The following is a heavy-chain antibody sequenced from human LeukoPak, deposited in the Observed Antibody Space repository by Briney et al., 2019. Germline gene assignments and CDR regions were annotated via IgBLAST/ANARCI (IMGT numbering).Heavy chain of an antibody. CDR2: ISYDGSNK. V-gene: IGHV3-30-3*01. J-gene: IGHJ4*02. CDR1: GFTFSSYA. CDR3: ARNDGYNAFDY. D-gene: IGHD5-24*01. Sequence: PGRSLRLSCAASGFTFSSYAMHWVRQAPGKGLEGVAVISYDGSNKYYADSVKGRFTISRDNYKNTLYLQMNSLRAEDTAVYYCARNDGYNAFDYWGQGTLVTVSS.